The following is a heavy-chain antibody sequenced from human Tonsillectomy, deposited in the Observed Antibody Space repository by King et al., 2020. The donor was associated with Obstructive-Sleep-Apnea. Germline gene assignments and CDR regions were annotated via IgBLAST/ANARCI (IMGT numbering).Heavy chain of an antibody. V-gene: IGHV3-23*04. J-gene: IGHJ4*02. CDR3: AKDARLVRGVITPFDS. Sequence: VQLVESGGGLVQPGGSLRLSCAASGFTFSSYAMSWVRQAPGKGLDWVSAFSGSGGSTYYADSVKGRFTISRDNSKNTLYLQMNSLRAEDTAVYYCAKDARLVRGVITPFDSWGQGTLVTVSS. CDR2: FSGSGGST. D-gene: IGHD3-10*01. CDR1: GFTFSSYA.